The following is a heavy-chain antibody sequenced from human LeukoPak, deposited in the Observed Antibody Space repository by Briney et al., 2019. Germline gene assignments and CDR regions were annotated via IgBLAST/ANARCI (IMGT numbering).Heavy chain of an antibody. V-gene: IGHV3-23*01. Sequence: PGGSLRLSCASSGVTFSDYAMGWVRQAPGKGLEWVSAISESGDGTYYADSVKGRFTISRDNAKNSLYLQMNSLRAEDTAVYYCAKHASAPEGDWGQGTLVTVSS. D-gene: IGHD3-10*01. J-gene: IGHJ4*02. CDR1: GVTFSDYA. CDR3: AKHASAPEGD. CDR2: ISESGDGT.